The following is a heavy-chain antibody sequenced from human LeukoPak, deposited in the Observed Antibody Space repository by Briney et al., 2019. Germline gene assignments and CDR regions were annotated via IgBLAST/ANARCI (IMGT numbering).Heavy chain of an antibody. J-gene: IGHJ4*02. CDR3: ARSSARMATTSFYYFDY. D-gene: IGHD5-12*01. CDR2: IYHSGST. V-gene: IGHV4-4*02. Sequence: PSETLSLTCAVSGGSISSSNWWSWVRQPPGKGLEWIGEIYHSGSTNYNPSLKSRVTISVDKSKNQFSLKLSSVTAADTAVYYCARSSARMATTSFYYFDYWGQGTLVTVSS. CDR1: GGSISSSNW.